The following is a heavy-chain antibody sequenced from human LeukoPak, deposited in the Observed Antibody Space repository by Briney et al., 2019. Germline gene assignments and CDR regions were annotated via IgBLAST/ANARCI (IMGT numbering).Heavy chain of an antibody. D-gene: IGHD2-2*01. Sequence: QPGGSLRLSCAASGLTFSSYGMHWVRQAPGKGLEWVAVIWYDGSNKYYADSVKGRFTISRDNSKNTLYLQMNSLRAEDTAVYYCARGLGYCSSTSCYAAGSNWFDPWGQGTLVTVSS. CDR1: GLTFSSYG. CDR3: ARGLGYCSSTSCYAAGSNWFDP. CDR2: IWYDGSNK. V-gene: IGHV3-33*01. J-gene: IGHJ5*02.